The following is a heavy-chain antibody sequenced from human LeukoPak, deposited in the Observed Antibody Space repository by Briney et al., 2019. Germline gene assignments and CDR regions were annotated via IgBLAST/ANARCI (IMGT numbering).Heavy chain of an antibody. CDR3: ARDYQGGYGDKTVDY. J-gene: IGHJ4*02. CDR2: IYYTGST. D-gene: IGHD5-18*01. Sequence: SETLSLTCTVSGGSIISSLYYWGWIRQPPGKGLEWIGTIYYTGSTNYNPSLKSRVTISVDTSKNQFSLKLSSVTAADTAVYYCARDYQGGYGDKTVDYWGQGTLVTVSS. CDR1: GGSIISSLYY. V-gene: IGHV4-39*07.